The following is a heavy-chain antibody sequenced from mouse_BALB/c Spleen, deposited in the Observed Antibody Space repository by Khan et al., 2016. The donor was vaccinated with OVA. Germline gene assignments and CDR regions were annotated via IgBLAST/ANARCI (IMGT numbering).Heavy chain of an antibody. CDR2: INSDGYYT. Sequence: EVELVESGGDLVKPGGSLRLSCAASGFTFSAYGMSWVRQTPDKRLEWVATINSDGYYTYYPDTVKGRFTSSRNNAENTLSLQMSSLKSEDTAIYYCASHLTGSFAYWGQGTLVTVSA. CDR3: ASHLTGSFAY. J-gene: IGHJ3*01. V-gene: IGHV5-6*01. CDR1: GFTFSAYG.